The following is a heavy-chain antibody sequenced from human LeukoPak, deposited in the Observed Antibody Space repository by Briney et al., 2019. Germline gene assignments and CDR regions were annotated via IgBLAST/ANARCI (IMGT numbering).Heavy chain of an antibody. CDR2: ISWNSGSI. CDR1: GFTFDDYA. J-gene: IGHJ4*02. Sequence: GGSLRLSCAASGFTFDDYAMHWVRQAPGKGLEWVSGISWNSGSIGYADSVKGRFTISRDNAKNSLYLQMNSLRAEDTALYYCAFGIAAAGAFDYWGQGTLVTVSS. CDR3: AFGIAAAGAFDY. D-gene: IGHD6-13*01. V-gene: IGHV3-9*01.